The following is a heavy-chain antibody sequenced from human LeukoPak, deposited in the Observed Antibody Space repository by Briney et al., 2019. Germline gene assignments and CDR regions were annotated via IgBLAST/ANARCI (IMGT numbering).Heavy chain of an antibody. CDR2: IDPSDSYT. Sequence: GESLKISCKGSGYSFTNYWITWVRQMPGKGLEWMGRIDPSDSYTNYSPSFQGHVTISADKSITIAYLQWSSLKASDTAMYYCARLSYYYASDPGAFDIWGQGTMVTVSS. D-gene: IGHD3-10*01. V-gene: IGHV5-10-1*01. CDR1: GYSFTNYW. CDR3: ARLSYYYASDPGAFDI. J-gene: IGHJ3*02.